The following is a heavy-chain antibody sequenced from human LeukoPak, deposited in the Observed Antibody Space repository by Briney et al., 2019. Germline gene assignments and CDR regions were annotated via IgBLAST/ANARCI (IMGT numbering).Heavy chain of an antibody. CDR2: ISSSCSDI. J-gene: IGHJ4*02. V-gene: IGHV3-48*03. CDR3: ARDYGGSSPFYY. Sequence: GGSVSLFCAASGFTLSNYDVQCARQARGRARVGVSYISSSCSDIYCADSVRGQYIISRDNAKNTLYLHMNRLRARDTAVYYCARDYGGSSPFYYWGQGTLVTVSS. D-gene: IGHD4-23*01. CDR1: GFTLSNYD.